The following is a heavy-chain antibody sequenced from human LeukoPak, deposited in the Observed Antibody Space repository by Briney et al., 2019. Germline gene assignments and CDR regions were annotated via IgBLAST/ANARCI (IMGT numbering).Heavy chain of an antibody. CDR1: GGSISSYY. CDR3: ARATSTGDYFDY. J-gene: IGHJ4*02. V-gene: IGHV4-59*01. CDR2: IFYSGST. D-gene: IGHD2-8*02. Sequence: SETLSLTCAVYGGSISSYYWSWIRQPPGKGLEWIAYIFYSGSTNYNPSLKSRVTISVDTSKNQFSLKLSSVTAADTAIYYCARATSTGDYFDYWGQGTLVTVSS.